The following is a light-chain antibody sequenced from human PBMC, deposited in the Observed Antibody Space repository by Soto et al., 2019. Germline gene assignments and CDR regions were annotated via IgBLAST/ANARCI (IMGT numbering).Light chain of an antibody. CDR2: TAS. Sequence: DIQMTQSPSSLSASVGDRVTITCRASQGISNYLARYQQKPGKVPKLLIHTASTLQSGVPSRFSGSGSGTDFTHTISRLRPEDVATYYCQKSNSAPITFGGGTKIEIK. J-gene: IGKJ4*01. V-gene: IGKV1-27*01. CDR1: QGISNY. CDR3: QKSNSAPIT.